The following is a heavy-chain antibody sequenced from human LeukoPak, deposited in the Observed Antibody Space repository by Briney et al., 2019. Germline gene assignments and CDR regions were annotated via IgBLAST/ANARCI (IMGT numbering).Heavy chain of an antibody. CDR1: GFTFSSYA. Sequence: GGSLRLSCAGSGFTFSSYAMSWLRQAPGKGLEWVSAISGSGGSTYYADSVKGRFTISRDNSKNTLYLQMNTLRAEDTAVYYCAKSFLVDWLPDAFDIWGQGTMVTVSS. J-gene: IGHJ3*02. CDR2: ISGSGGST. CDR3: AKSFLVDWLPDAFDI. V-gene: IGHV3-23*01. D-gene: IGHD2-21*01.